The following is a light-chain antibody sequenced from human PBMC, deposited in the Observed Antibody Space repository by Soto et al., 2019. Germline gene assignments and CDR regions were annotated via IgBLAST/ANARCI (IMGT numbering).Light chain of an antibody. V-gene: IGLV2-8*01. Sequence: QSVLTQPPSASGSPGHSVTISCTGTSSDVGAYDYVSWYQQHPGKAPKLMIYEINKRPSGVPDRFSGSKSGNTASLTVSGLQAEDEADYYCSSFAGSNNFPYVFGTGTKLTVL. CDR1: SSDVGAYDY. CDR2: EIN. J-gene: IGLJ1*01. CDR3: SSFAGSNNFPYV.